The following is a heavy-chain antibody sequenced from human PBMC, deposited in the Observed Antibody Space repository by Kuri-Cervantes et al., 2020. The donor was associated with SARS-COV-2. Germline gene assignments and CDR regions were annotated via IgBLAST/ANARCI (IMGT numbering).Heavy chain of an antibody. CDR2: ISYDGSNK. D-gene: IGHD3-10*01. CDR1: GFTFSSYG. J-gene: IGHJ6*03. V-gene: IGHV3-30*03. CDR3: ATGMGSYGSGSYSRPLYYYYMDV. Sequence: GESLKISCAASGFTFSSYGMHWVRQAPGKGLEWVAVISYDGSNKYYADSVKGRFTISRDNSKNTLYLQMNSLRAEDTAVYYCATGMGSYGSGSYSRPLYYYYMDVWGKGTTVTVSS.